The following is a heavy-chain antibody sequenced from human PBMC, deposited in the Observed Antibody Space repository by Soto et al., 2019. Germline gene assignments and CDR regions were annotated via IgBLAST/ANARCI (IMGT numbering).Heavy chain of an antibody. CDR1: GCSFTSYW. D-gene: IGHD6-13*01. Sequence: PGESLKISCKGSGCSFTSYWIVWVRQMTGKGLESMGIIYPGDSDTRYSPSFQGQVTISADKSISIAYLQWSSLKASDTAMYYCARTAAAGKYYYGMDVWGQGTTVTVSS. CDR3: ARTAAAGKYYYGMDV. CDR2: IYPGDSDT. J-gene: IGHJ6*02. V-gene: IGHV5-51*01.